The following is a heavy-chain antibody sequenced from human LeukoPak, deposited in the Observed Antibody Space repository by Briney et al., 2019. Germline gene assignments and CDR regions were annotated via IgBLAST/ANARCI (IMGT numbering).Heavy chain of an antibody. J-gene: IGHJ4*02. CDR3: ASGPVYYYGSGTGDY. Sequence: GGSLRLSCAASGFTFSSYAMSWVRQAPGKGLEWVSAISGSGGSTYYADSVKGRFTISRDNSKNTLYLQMDSLRAEDTAVYYCASGPVYYYGSGTGDYWGQGTLVTVSS. V-gene: IGHV3-23*01. CDR2: ISGSGGST. D-gene: IGHD3-10*01. CDR1: GFTFSSYA.